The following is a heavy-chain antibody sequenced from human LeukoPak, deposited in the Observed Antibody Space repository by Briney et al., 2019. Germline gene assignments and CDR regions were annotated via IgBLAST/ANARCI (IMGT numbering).Heavy chain of an antibody. CDR1: GFTFSSYA. V-gene: IGHV3-23*01. CDR2: ISGSGGST. D-gene: IGHD1-1*01. Sequence: GGSLRLSCAASGFTFSSYAMSWVRQAPGKGLEWVSAISGSGGSTYYADSVEGRFTISRDNSKNTMDVQMNSLRAEDTAVYYCAKESTRVQSSFDYWGQGTPVTVSS. CDR3: AKESTRVQSSFDY. J-gene: IGHJ4*02.